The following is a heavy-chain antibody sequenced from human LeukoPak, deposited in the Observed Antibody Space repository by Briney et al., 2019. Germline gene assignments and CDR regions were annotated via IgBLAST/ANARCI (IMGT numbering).Heavy chain of an antibody. D-gene: IGHD3-10*01. J-gene: IGHJ4*02. Sequence: GGSLRLSCAASGFTFSSYEMNWVRQAPGKGLEWVSYISSSGSAIYYADSVKGRFTISRDNAKNTLYLQMNSLRAEDTAVYYCAKDLPQLLWFGVPTVWGQGTLVTVSS. CDR2: ISSSGSAI. V-gene: IGHV3-48*03. CDR1: GFTFSSYE. CDR3: AKDLPQLLWFGVPTV.